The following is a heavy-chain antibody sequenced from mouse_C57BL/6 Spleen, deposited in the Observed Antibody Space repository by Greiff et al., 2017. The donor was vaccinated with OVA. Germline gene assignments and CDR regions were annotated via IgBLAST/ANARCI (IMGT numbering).Heavy chain of an antibody. J-gene: IGHJ1*03. CDR2: IDPSDSET. V-gene: IGHV1-52*01. Sequence: VQLQQPGAELVRPGSSVKLSCKASGYTFTSYWMHWVKQRPIQGLEWIGNIDPSDSETHYNQKFKDKATLTVDKSSSTAYMQLSSLTSEDSAVYYCARDYGEGYFDVWGTGTTVTVSS. D-gene: IGHD1-2*01. CDR3: ARDYGEGYFDV. CDR1: GYTFTSYW.